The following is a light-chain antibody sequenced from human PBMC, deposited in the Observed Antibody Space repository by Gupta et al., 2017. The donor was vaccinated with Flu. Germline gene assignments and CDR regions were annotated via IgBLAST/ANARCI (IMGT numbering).Light chain of an antibody. V-gene: IGLV2-23*01. J-gene: IGLJ2*01. CDR3: CSYAGSSTVV. Sequence: QPPLTKPASGSGSLGRPIPSSGLGTSSDVGSYNLVSWYQQHPGKAPKLMIYEGSKRPSGVSNRFSGSKSGNTASLTISGLQAEDEADYYCCSYAGSSTVVFGGGTKLTVL. CDR2: EGS. CDR1: SSDVGSYNL.